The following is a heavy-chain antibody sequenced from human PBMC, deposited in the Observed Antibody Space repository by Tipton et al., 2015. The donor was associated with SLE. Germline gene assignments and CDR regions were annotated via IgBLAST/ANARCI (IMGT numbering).Heavy chain of an antibody. CDR3: ARGGSPNPNYGMDV. J-gene: IGHJ6*02. CDR2: IYVGGTT. CDR1: GFTVNTKY. D-gene: IGHD3-10*01. V-gene: IGHV3-53*05. Sequence: AVSGFTVNTKYMTWVRQAPGKGLEWVSVIYVGGTTYHADSVKGRFSISRDNSKNTLFLEMNILRPDDTAVYYCARGGSPNPNYGMDVWGQGTTVTVSS.